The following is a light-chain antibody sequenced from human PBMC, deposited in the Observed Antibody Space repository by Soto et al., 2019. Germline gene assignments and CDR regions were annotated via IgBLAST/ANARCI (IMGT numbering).Light chain of an antibody. Sequence: QSVLTQPPSVSGDPGQRVSISCTGSTSNIGAGYHVHWYQQFPGTAPKLLMYDNTNRPSGVPDRFSGSKSGTSASLAITGLQAEDEADYYCQSYDSSLSSYVFGTRTKLTVL. V-gene: IGLV1-40*01. CDR2: DNT. CDR3: QSYDSSLSSYV. CDR1: TSNIGAGYH. J-gene: IGLJ1*01.